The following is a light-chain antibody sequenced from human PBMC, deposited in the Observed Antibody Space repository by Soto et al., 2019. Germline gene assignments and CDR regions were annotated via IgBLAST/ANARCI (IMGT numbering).Light chain of an antibody. CDR1: QGIRSA. J-gene: IGKJ1*01. Sequence: AIQLTQSPSSLSASVGDRVTITCRASQGIRSALGWYQQKPGKVPKLLIYAASTLQSGVPSRFRGSGSGTDYTLTISSLQPEDFETYYCLLDFSYFWAFGQGTRWIS. CDR2: AAS. CDR3: LLDFSYFWA. V-gene: IGKV1-6*01.